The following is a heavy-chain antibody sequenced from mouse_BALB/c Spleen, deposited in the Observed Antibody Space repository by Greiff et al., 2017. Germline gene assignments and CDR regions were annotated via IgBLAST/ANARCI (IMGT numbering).Heavy chain of an antibody. CDR1: GYTFTSYV. CDR3: ARGYDYDPFAY. V-gene: IGHV1-14*01. Sequence: VQLQQSGPELVKPGASVKMSCKASGYTFTSYVMHWVKQKPGQGLEWIGYINPYNDGTKYNEKFKGKATLTSDKSSSTAYMELSSLTSEDSAVYYCARGYDYDPFAYWGQGTLVTVSA. D-gene: IGHD2-4*01. CDR2: INPYNDGT. J-gene: IGHJ3*01.